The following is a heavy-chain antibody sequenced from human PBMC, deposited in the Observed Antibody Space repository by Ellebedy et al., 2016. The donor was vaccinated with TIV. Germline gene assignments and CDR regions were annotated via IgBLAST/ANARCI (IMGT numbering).Heavy chain of an antibody. CDR3: ARDRVDMVVPAGNLKFHYGMDV. CDR2: ISSSSTYI. CDR1: GFTFRAYT. D-gene: IGHD2-21*01. J-gene: IGHJ6*02. Sequence: GESLKISCAVSGFTFRAYTMNWVRQAPGKGLEWVSSISSSSTYIYYADSVKGRLTISRDNARNSLYLQMNSLTAADTAVYFCARDRVDMVVPAGNLKFHYGMDVWGQGTTVTV. V-gene: IGHV3-21*01.